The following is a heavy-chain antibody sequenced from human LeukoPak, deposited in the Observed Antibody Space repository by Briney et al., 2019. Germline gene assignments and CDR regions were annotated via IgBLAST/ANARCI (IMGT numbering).Heavy chain of an antibody. V-gene: IGHV4-39*01. CDR1: GGSISSSSYY. Sequence: SETLSLTCTVSGGSISSSSYYWGWIRQPPGKGLEWIGSIYYSGSTYYNPSLRSRVTISVDTSKNQFSLKLSSVTAADTAVYYCARRARGDVDSSAFDIWGQGTMVTVSS. J-gene: IGHJ3*02. CDR2: IYYSGST. D-gene: IGHD3-22*01. CDR3: ARRARGDVDSSAFDI.